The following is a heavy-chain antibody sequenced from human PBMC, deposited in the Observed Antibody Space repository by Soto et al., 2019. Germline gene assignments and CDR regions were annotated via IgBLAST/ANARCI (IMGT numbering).Heavy chain of an antibody. J-gene: IGHJ4*02. Sequence: DVQLVESGGGLVQPGGSLRLYCAASGFTFSPYWMSWVRQAPGKGLEWVAIIKDDGGDELYLEAVRGRFTISRDNAKKSLYLAMDSLRVEDTAVYYCAGGSGWISDSWGQGTLVTVSS. CDR1: GFTFSPYW. CDR2: IKDDGGDE. D-gene: IGHD6-19*01. V-gene: IGHV3-7*05. CDR3: AGGSGWISDS.